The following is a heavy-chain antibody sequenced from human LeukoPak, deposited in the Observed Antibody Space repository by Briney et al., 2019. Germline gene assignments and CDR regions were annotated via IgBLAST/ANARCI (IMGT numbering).Heavy chain of an antibody. Sequence: ASVKVSCKASGGTLDSYSINWVRQAPGQGLEWVGGIIPASEIEKYAQKFQGRLTISADESTTTAYMELSSLRSEDTAVCYCAGRYCSGGSCYSTVAEHLQHWGQGTLVTVSS. CDR1: GGTLDSYS. CDR3: AGRYCSGGSCYSTVAEHLQH. CDR2: IIPASEIE. V-gene: IGHV1-69*10. D-gene: IGHD2-15*01. J-gene: IGHJ1*01.